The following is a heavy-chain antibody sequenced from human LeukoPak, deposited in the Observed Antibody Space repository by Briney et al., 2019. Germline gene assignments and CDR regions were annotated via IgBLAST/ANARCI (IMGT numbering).Heavy chain of an antibody. V-gene: IGHV4-39*01. J-gene: IGHJ4*02. CDR2: IYYSGST. Sequence: PSETLSLTCTVSGGSISSSSYYWGWIRQPPGTGLEWIGSIYYSGSTYYNPSLKSRVTISVDTSKNQFSLKLSSVTAADTAVYYCARYAAGTYRGPLAEIDYWGQGTLVTVSS. CDR3: ARYAAGTYRGPLAEIDY. CDR1: GGSISSSSYY. D-gene: IGHD6-19*01.